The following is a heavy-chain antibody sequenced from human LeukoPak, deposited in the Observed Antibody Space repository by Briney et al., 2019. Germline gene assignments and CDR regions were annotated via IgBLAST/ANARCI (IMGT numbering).Heavy chain of an antibody. CDR2: ISSSGSTT. CDR1: GFTFSSYA. Sequence: GGSLRLSCAASGFTFSSYAMNWVRQAPGKGLEWVSYISSSGSTTYYADSVKGRFTISRDNAKNSLYLQMDSLRAEDTAVYYCARESGYSYGCFDYWGQGALVTVSS. V-gene: IGHV3-48*03. D-gene: IGHD5-18*01. J-gene: IGHJ4*02. CDR3: ARESGYSYGCFDY.